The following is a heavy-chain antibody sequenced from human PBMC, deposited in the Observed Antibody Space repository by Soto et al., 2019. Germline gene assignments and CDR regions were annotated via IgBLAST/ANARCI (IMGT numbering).Heavy chain of an antibody. CDR2: INPSGSST. CDR3: ARDVGDSGSHWFDS. V-gene: IGHV1-46*01. D-gene: IGHD1-26*01. CDR1: GYIFTNYY. J-gene: IGHJ5*01. Sequence: ASVKVSCKASGYIFTNYYIHWVRQAPGQGLEWMGIINPSGSSTRYAQKFQGRVTMTGDTSSSTVYMELSSLRFEDTAVYYCARDVGDSGSHWFDSWGQGSLVTVSS.